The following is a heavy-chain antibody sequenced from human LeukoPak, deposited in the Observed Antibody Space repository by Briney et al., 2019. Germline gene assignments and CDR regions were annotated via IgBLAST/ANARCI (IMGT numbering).Heavy chain of an antibody. D-gene: IGHD2-8*01. V-gene: IGHV4-34*01. CDR2: INHSGST. CDR1: GGSFSGYY. J-gene: IGHJ5*02. CDR3: ARGNIVLMVYAMDWFDP. Sequence: PSQTLSLTCAVSGGSFSGYYWSWIRQPPGKGLEWIGEINHSGSTNYNPSLKSRVTITVDTSKNQFSLNLSSVTAADTAVYYCARGNIVLMVYAMDWFDPWGLGTLVTVSS.